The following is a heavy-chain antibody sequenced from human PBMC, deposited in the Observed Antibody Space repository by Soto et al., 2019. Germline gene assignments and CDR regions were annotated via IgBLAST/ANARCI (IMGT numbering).Heavy chain of an antibody. Sequence: QVQLVQSGAEVKKPGASVKVSCKASGYTFTGYYMHWVRQATGQGLEWMGWINPNSGGTNYAQKFQGRVTMTRDTSISTAYMELSRLRSDDTAVYYWARDHDFWSGYPDYWGQGTLVTVSS. D-gene: IGHD3-3*01. CDR3: ARDHDFWSGYPDY. V-gene: IGHV1-2*02. J-gene: IGHJ4*02. CDR1: GYTFTGYY. CDR2: INPNSGGT.